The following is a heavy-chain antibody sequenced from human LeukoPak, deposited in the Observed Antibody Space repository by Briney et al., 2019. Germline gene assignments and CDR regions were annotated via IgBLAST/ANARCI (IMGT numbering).Heavy chain of an antibody. D-gene: IGHD3-10*01. CDR2: ISSGGTYE. CDR1: GFTFSNYA. V-gene: IGHV3-30*01. CDR3: ARDSTYYYDSGSSGPHYFDN. J-gene: IGHJ4*02. Sequence: GKSLRLSCAASGFTFSNYAMHWVRQAPGKGLEWVSLISSGGTYEYYADSVKGRFTISRDHSKNTLYLQLNSLRAEDTAVYYCARDSTYYYDSGSSGPHYFDNWGQGTLVTVSS.